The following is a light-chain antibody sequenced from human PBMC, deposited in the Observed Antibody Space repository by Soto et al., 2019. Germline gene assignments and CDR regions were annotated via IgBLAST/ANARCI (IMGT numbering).Light chain of an antibody. Sequence: QSALTQPASVSGSPGQSITISCTGTSSDVGAYNYVSWYQQHPGKAPKLMITEVSNRPSGVSNPFSGSKSGSTSSLTISGIQAEDEADYYCSSHTSSRTPYVSGTGTKVT. CDR2: EVS. CDR1: SSDVGAYNY. CDR3: SSHTSSRTPYV. V-gene: IGLV2-14*01. J-gene: IGLJ1*01.